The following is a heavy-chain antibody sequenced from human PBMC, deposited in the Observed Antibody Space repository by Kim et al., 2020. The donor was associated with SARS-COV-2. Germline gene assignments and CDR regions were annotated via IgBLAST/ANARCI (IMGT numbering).Heavy chain of an antibody. D-gene: IGHD1-7*01. CDR1: GYTFTSYG. CDR3: ARETGTTIDEVNFDY. Sequence: ASVKVSCKASGYTFTSYGISWVRQAPGQGLEWMGWISAYNGNTNYAQKLQGRVTMTTDTSTSTAYMELRSLRSDDTAVYYCARETGTTIDEVNFDYWGQGTLVTVSS. CDR2: ISAYNGNT. V-gene: IGHV1-18*01. J-gene: IGHJ4*02.